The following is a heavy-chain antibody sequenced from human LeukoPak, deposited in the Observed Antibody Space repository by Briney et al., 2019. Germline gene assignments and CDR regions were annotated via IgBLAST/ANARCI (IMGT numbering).Heavy chain of an antibody. J-gene: IGHJ4*02. Sequence: PGGSLRLSCAASGFIFSTYWMMWARQAPGKGLEWVANMKGDGSEIHYVDSVKGRFTISRDNAKNSLFLQMNSLRAEDTAVYYCATDRRLDYWGQGTLVTVSS. V-gene: IGHV3-7*01. D-gene: IGHD6-6*01. CDR1: GFIFSTYW. CDR3: ATDRRLDY. CDR2: MKGDGSEI.